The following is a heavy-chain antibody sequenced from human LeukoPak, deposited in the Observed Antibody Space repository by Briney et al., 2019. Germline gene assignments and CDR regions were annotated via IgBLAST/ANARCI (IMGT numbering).Heavy chain of an antibody. CDR3: ARPYSSSARGSFDS. J-gene: IGHJ4*02. D-gene: IGHD6-6*01. CDR1: GFTFSSYE. CDR2: ISGGATTI. Sequence: GGSLRLSCAASGFTFSSYEMNWVRQAPGKGLEWVSSISGGATTIYSADSVKGRFTISRDNAKKSLYLQMNSLRVEDTAVYYCARPYSSSARGSFDSWGQGTLVTVSS. V-gene: IGHV3-48*03.